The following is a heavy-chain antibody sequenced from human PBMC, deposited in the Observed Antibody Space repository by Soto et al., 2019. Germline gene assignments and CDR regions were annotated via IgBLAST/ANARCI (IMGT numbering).Heavy chain of an antibody. V-gene: IGHV3-48*02. D-gene: IGHD3-22*01. CDR3: ARYIDSSGYLGYYYYGMDV. CDR2: ISSSSSTI. J-gene: IGHJ6*02. CDR1: GFTFSSYS. Sequence: PGGSLRLSCAASGFTFSSYSMNWVRQAPGKGLEWVSYISSSSSTIYYADSVKGRFTISRDNAKNSLYLQMNSLRDEDTAVYYCARYIDSSGYLGYYYYGMDVWGQGTTVTVSS.